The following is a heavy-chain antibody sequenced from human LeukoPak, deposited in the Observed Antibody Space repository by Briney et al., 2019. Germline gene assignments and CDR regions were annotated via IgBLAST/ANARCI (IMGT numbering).Heavy chain of an antibody. CDR1: GYTFTSYG. Sequence: ASVKVSCKASGYTFTSYGISWVRQAPGQGLEWRGWISAYNGNTNYAQKLQGRVTMTTDTSTSTAYMELRSLRSEDTAVYYCAKDTPESFGELLDAFDIWGQGTMVTVSS. CDR2: ISAYNGNT. V-gene: IGHV1-18*01. D-gene: IGHD3-10*01. J-gene: IGHJ3*02. CDR3: AKDTPESFGELLDAFDI.